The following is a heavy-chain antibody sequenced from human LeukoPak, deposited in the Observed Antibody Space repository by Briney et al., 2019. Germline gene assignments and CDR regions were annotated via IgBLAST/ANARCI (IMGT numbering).Heavy chain of an antibody. CDR3: VRDLLGSGSTTAYLHH. V-gene: IGHV3-21*01. CDR2: ISRRSRHV. J-gene: IGHJ1*01. CDR1: GFSFSDYS. Sequence: PGGSMRLAWTASGFSFSDYSMNWVRQAPGKGLEWVSSISRRSRHVYYAGSVKGRFTIARDNAWNSLYLQMNSLRAEDMAVYFCVRDLLGSGSTTAYLHHWGQGTLVTVSS. D-gene: IGHD1-1*01.